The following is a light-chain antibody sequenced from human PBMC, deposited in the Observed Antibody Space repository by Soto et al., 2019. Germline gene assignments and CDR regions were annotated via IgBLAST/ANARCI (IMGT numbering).Light chain of an antibody. V-gene: IGKV3-20*01. Sequence: EIVLTQSPGILSLSPGERATLACRASESISSDRLAWYQQRPGQSPRLLIYGASSRTTGVPDRFSGSGSGTDFTLTISRLEPEDFALYYCHHYRSAPFTFGPGTKVDIK. CDR2: GAS. CDR3: HHYRSAPFT. CDR1: ESISSDR. J-gene: IGKJ3*01.